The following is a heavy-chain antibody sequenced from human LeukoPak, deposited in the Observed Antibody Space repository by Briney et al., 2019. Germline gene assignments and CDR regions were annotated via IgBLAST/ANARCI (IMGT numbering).Heavy chain of an antibody. V-gene: IGHV3-23*01. CDR3: AKDSAVVAATLFDY. Sequence: GGSLRLSCAASGFTFSSYAMSWVRQAPGKGLDWVSAISGSDGSTYYADSVKGRFTISRDNSKNTLYLQMNSLRAEDTAVYYCAKDSAVVAATLFDYWGQGTLVTVSS. J-gene: IGHJ4*02. CDR1: GFTFSSYA. CDR2: ISGSDGST. D-gene: IGHD2-15*01.